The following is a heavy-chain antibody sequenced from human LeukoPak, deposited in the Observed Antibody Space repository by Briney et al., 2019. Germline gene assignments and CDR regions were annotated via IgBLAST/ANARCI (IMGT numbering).Heavy chain of an antibody. CDR3: AKGSAVWGSYRSWPEYFQH. D-gene: IGHD3-16*02. CDR1: GFTFSSYG. V-gene: IGHV3-33*06. Sequence: GGSLRLSCAASGFTFSSYGMHWVRQAPGKGLDWVAVIWYDGSNKYYADSVKGRFTISRDNSKNTLYLQMNSLRAEDTAVYYCAKGSAVWGSYRSWPEYFQHWGQGTLVTVSS. J-gene: IGHJ1*01. CDR2: IWYDGSNK.